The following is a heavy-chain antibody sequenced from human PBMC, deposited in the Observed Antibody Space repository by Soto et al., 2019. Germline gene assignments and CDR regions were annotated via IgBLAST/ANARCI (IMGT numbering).Heavy chain of an antibody. CDR3: AAYYYDSSGYYWFDP. CDR2: IVVGSGNT. V-gene: IGHV1-58*01. D-gene: IGHD3-22*01. J-gene: IGHJ5*02. Sequence: PSVKVSCKASGFTFTSSAVQWVRQARGQRLEWIGWIVVGSGNTNYAQKFQERVTITRDMSTSTAYMELSSLRSEDTAVYYCAAYYYDSSGYYWFDPWGQGTLVTVSS. CDR1: GFTFTSSA.